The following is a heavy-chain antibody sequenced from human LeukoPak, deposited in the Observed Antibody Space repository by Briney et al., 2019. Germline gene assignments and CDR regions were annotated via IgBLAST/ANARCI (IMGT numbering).Heavy chain of an antibody. V-gene: IGHV4-39*07. CDR2: IYYSGST. J-gene: IGHJ4*02. D-gene: IGHD6-6*01. Sequence: SETLSLTCTVSGGSISSSSYYWGWIRQPPGKGLEWIGSIYYSGSTNYNPSLKSRVTISVDTSKNQFSLKLSSVTAADTAVYYCARGQAARPVDPYYFDYWGQGTLVTVSS. CDR3: ARGQAARPVDPYYFDY. CDR1: GGSISSSSYY.